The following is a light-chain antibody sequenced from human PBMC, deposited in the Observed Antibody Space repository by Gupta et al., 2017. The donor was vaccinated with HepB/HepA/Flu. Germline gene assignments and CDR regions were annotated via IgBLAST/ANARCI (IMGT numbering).Light chain of an antibody. V-gene: IGKV1-39*01. J-gene: IGKJ5*01. CDR1: QSIRNY. CDR3: QQCLTTPIT. CDR2: SAS. Sequence: IQMTQFPTSLSASVGDRVTITCRASQSIRNYLNWYQHKPGKAPKLLIYSASTLQNEVPSRFSGSGSGTEFTLTISSLQPEDFATYYCQQCLTTPITFGQGTRLELK.